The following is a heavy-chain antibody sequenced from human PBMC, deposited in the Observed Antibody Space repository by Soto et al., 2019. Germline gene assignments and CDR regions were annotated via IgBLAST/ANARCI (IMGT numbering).Heavy chain of an antibody. CDR1: GGSISSYY. D-gene: IGHD1-26*01. V-gene: IGHV4-59*01. CDR3: AALGLVGATRLSRYYYYGMDV. CDR2: IYYSGST. Sequence: SETLSLTCTVSGGSISSYYWSWIRQPPGKGLEWIGYIYYSGSTNYNPSLKSRVTISVDTSKNQFSLKLSSVTAADTAVYYCAALGLVGATRLSRYYYYGMDVWGQGTTVTVSS. J-gene: IGHJ6*02.